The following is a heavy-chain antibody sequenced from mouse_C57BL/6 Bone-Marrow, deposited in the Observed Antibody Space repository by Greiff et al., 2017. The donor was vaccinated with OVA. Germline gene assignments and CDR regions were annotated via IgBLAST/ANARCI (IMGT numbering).Heavy chain of an antibody. CDR3: ARWDSNDYAMDY. D-gene: IGHD2-5*01. Sequence: VKLQQPGAELVKPGASVKMSCKASGYTFTSYWITWVKQRPGQGLEWIGDIYPGSGSTNYNEKFKSKATLTVDTSSSTAYMQLSSLTSEDSAVYYCARWDSNDYAMDYWGQGTSVTVSS. CDR1: GYTFTSYW. J-gene: IGHJ4*01. CDR2: IYPGSGST. V-gene: IGHV1-55*01.